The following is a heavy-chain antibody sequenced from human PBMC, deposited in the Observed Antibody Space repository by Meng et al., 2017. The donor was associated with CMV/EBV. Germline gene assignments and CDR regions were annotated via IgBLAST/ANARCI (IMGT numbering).Heavy chain of an antibody. Sequence: GGSLRLSCTASGFTFSEYSMNWVRQPPGGGLEFVATISNNGRYIYYGDSLKGRSAISRDNARSSLFLQMNSLRVDDTALYYCVCRGFEMLTPNDDLDIWGQGTMVTVSS. CDR1: GFTFSEYS. D-gene: IGHD3-10*01. CDR2: ISNNGRYI. CDR3: VCRGFEMLTPNDDLDI. V-gene: IGHV3-21*01. J-gene: IGHJ3*02.